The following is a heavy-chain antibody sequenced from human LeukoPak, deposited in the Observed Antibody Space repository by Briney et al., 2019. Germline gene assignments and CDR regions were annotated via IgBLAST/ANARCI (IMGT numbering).Heavy chain of an antibody. J-gene: IGHJ6*02. Sequence: HPGGSLRLSCAPSGFTFSTYAMGWVRQAPGKGLEWVSSISANGAGAYYADSVEGRATISRDNSKNMLYLQMNSLRAEDTAVYYCARGNARLEWLPDYYYYGMDVWGQGTTVTVSS. V-gene: IGHV3-23*01. CDR1: GFTFSTYA. CDR2: ISANGAGA. CDR3: ARGNARLEWLPDYYYYGMDV. D-gene: IGHD3-3*01.